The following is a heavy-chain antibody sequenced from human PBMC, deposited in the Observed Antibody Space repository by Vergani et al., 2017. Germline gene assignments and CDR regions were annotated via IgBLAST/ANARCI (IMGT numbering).Heavy chain of an antibody. CDR2: IIPLFGSP. Sequence: QVRLLQSGAEVKKAGSSVRVSCKASGGTFSIFAINWVRQAPGHGLEWMGGIIPLFGSPNIAQKFQDRVTITADESARTVYLQLNSLRSDDTAIYYCARVVERGVLPPRDVFDIWGQGTMVTVSS. D-gene: IGHD3-10*01. V-gene: IGHV1-69*01. CDR3: ARVVERGVLPPRDVFDI. J-gene: IGHJ3*02. CDR1: GGTFSIFA.